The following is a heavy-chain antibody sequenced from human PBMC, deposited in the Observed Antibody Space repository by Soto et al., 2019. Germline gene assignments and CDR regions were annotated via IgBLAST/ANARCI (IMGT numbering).Heavy chain of an antibody. J-gene: IGHJ4*02. CDR1: GFTFSSYA. CDR3: ARDRNSHEPVDY. D-gene: IGHD2-21*01. Sequence: GGSLRLSCAASGFTFSSYAMHWVRQAPGKGLEWVAVISYDGSNKYYADSVKGRFTISRDNSKNTLYLQMNSLRAEDTAVYYCARDRNSHEPVDYWGQGTLVTVPQ. CDR2: ISYDGSNK. V-gene: IGHV3-30-3*01.